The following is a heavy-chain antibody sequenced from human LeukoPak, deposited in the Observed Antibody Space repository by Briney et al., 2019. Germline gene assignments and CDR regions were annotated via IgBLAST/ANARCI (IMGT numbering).Heavy chain of an antibody. CDR1: GGSISSSNW. J-gene: IGHJ4*02. D-gene: IGHD3-9*01. Sequence: SETLSLTCAVSGGSISSSNWWSWVRQPPGKGLEWIGEIYHSGSTNYNPSLKSRVTISVDKSKNQFSLKLSSVTAADTAVYYCASDPDYDILTGYSPYSFDYWGQGTLVTVSS. V-gene: IGHV4-4*02. CDR2: IYHSGST. CDR3: ASDPDYDILTGYSPYSFDY.